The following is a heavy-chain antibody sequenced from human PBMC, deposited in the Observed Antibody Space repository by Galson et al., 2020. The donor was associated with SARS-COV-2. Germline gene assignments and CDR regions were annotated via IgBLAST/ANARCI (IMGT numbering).Heavy chain of an antibody. D-gene: IGHD2-2*01. CDR3: ARDRCSSTSCYGGYYMDV. CDR1: GGSISSGGYY. V-gene: IGHV4-31*03. J-gene: IGHJ6*03. Sequence: SETLSLTCTVSGGSISSGGYYWSWIRQHPGKGLEWIGYINYSGSTYYNPSLKSRVTISVDTSKNQFSLKLSSVTAADTAVYYCARDRCSSTSCYGGYYMDVWGKGTTVTVSS. CDR2: INYSGST.